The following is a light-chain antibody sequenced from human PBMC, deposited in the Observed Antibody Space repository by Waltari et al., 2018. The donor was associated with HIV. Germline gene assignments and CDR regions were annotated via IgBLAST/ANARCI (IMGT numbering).Light chain of an antibody. V-gene: IGLV1-47*01. J-gene: IGLJ3*02. CDR3: STWDNSLSHWV. CDR1: ISNLGGNF. Sequence: QPVVTQPPSASGTPGQNISISCSGDISNLGGNFVYWYQQRPGTAPQLPLDRNDQRPSGVPDRFSGSKSATSASLAISGLRSEDEADYHCSTWDNSLSHWVFGGGTKVTVL. CDR2: RND.